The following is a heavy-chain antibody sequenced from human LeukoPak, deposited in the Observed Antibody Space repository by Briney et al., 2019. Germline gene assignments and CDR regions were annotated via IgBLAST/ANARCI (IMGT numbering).Heavy chain of an antibody. D-gene: IGHD5-12*01. CDR1: GYTFTGYY. V-gene: IGHV1-2*02. J-gene: IGHJ6*02. CDR2: INPNSGGT. CDR3: ARDLGATIARGTYYYYGMDV. Sequence: ASMKVSCKASGYTFTGYYIHWVRQAPGHGLEWMVWINPNSGGTNYAQKLQGRVTMTTDTSTSTAYMELRSLRSDDTAVYYCARDLGATIARGTYYYYGMDVWGQGTTVTVSS.